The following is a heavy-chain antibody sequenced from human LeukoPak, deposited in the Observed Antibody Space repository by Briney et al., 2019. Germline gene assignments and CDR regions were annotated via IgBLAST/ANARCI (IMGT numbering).Heavy chain of an antibody. Sequence: GGSLRLSCAASGFTFSSYGMHWVRQAPGKGLEWVAVISYDGSNKYYADSVKGRFTISRDNSKNTLHLQMNSLRAEDTAVYYCAELGITTIGGLWGKGTTVTSSS. V-gene: IGHV3-30*18. CDR1: GFTFSSYG. CDR2: ISYDGSNK. J-gene: IGHJ6*04. D-gene: IGHD3-10*02. CDR3: AELGITTIGGL.